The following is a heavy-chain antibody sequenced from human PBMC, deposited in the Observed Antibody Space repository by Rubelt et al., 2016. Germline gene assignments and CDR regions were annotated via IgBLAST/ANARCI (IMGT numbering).Heavy chain of an antibody. CDR1: GGSLSGYY. CDR2: INHRGST. V-gene: IGHV4-34*02. D-gene: IGHD6-6*01. J-gene: IGHJ5*02. CDR3: AGEWLGSGSSYDH. Sequence: QVHLQQWGAGLLKPSETLSLTCAVHGGSLSGYYWAWIRQAPGKGLEWIGEINHRGSTTYNPSLKSRVTISVDTSRNQVSLKLNSVTAAETAIYFCAGEWLGSGSSYDHWGQGTLITVSS.